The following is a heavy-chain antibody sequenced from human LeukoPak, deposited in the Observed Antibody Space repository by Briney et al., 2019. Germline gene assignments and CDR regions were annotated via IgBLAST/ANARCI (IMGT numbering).Heavy chain of an antibody. V-gene: IGHV4-59*10. D-gene: IGHD6-19*01. Sequence: SETLSLTCAVYGGSFSGYYWSWIRQPPGKGLEWIGRMYTTGSTKYSPSFESRVTMPRDASKNQFSLRLNSVTAADTAIYYCARIYSRGWSLDSWGPGTLVTVSS. CDR1: GGSFSGYY. CDR2: MYTTGST. J-gene: IGHJ4*02. CDR3: ARIYSRGWSLDS.